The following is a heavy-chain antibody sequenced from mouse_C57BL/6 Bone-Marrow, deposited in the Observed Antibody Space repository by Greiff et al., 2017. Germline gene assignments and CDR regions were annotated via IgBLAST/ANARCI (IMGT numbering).Heavy chain of an antibody. Sequence: QVQLQQSGAELARPGASVKLSCKASGYTFTSYGISWVTQRTGQGLEWIGEIYPRSGNTYYNEKFKGKATLTADKSSSTAYMELRSLTSEDSAVYFCAGGLRRWFAYWGQGTLVTVSA. J-gene: IGHJ3*01. D-gene: IGHD2-4*01. CDR1: GYTFTSYG. CDR2: IYPRSGNT. V-gene: IGHV1-81*01. CDR3: AGGLRRWFAY.